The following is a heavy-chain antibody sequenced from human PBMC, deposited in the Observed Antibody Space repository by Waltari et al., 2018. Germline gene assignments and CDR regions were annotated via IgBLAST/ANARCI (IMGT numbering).Heavy chain of an antibody. Sequence: EVQLVESGGGLVQPGESLRLSCAAYAVSFSSYWRHWIRRVPEKGLVWVSTINTDGTTTSYADSVKGRFTISRDNAKNTVYLQMNSLRAEDTAVYYCVADASVHFSHWGQGTLVTVSS. J-gene: IGHJ4*02. CDR3: VADASVHFSH. V-gene: IGHV3-74*01. D-gene: IGHD3-10*01. CDR2: INTDGTTT. CDR1: AVSFSSYW.